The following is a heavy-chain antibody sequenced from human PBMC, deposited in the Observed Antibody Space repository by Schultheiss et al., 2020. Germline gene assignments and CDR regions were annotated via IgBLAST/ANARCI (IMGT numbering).Heavy chain of an antibody. Sequence: SVKVSCKASGGTFSSYAISWVRQAPGQGLEWMGGIIPIFGTANYAQKFQGRVTITADESTSTAYMELSSLRSEDTAVYYCAREYYDFWSGYSDYYYYYMDVWGKGTTVNGYS. CDR3: AREYYDFWSGYSDYYYYYMDV. J-gene: IGHJ6*03. V-gene: IGHV1-69*13. D-gene: IGHD3-3*01. CDR1: GGTFSSYA. CDR2: IIPIFGTA.